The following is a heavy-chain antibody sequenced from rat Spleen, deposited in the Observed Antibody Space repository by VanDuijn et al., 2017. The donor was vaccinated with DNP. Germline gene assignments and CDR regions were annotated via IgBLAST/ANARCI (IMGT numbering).Heavy chain of an antibody. CDR1: GFTFSDYY. Sequence: EVQLVESGGGLVQPGRSLKLSCAASGFTFSDYYMAWVRQAPTKGLEWVAYISPSGGSTYYRDSVKGRFTVSRDNAKSTLFLQMNSLRSEDMATYYCARHYYDGSYYFDYWGQGVMVTVSS. D-gene: IGHD1-12*02. CDR3: ARHYYDGSYYFDY. V-gene: IGHV5-25*01. CDR2: ISPSGGST. J-gene: IGHJ2*01.